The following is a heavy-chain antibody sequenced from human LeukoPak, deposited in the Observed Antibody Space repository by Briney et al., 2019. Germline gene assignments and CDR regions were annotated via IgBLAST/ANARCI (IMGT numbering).Heavy chain of an antibody. V-gene: IGHV3-64*01. CDR3: ARDCLPQDYVSGPDY. D-gene: IGHD3-16*01. Sequence: GGSLRLSCAASGFTFSTYAMHWVRQAPGKGLEYVSAISSDGGSTYYANSVKGRFTISRDNSKNTVYLQMGSLRAEDTAVYYCARDCLPQDYVSGPDYWGQGTLVTVSS. J-gene: IGHJ4*02. CDR2: ISSDGGST. CDR1: GFTFSTYA.